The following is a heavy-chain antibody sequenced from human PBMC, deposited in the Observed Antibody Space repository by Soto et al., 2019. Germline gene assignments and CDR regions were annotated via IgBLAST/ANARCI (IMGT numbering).Heavy chain of an antibody. CDR1: GVSISSSDYY. Sequence: XATLSLTCSVSGVSISSSDYYWAWIRQPPGKGLEWIGSIDYNGVTYSNPSLKGRVTISKDTSKNKFSLQLTSVTAADTAFYYCGTVLVAATRHTGHDYWGQGTTVTVS. V-gene: IGHV4-39*01. CDR2: IDYNGVT. CDR3: GTVLVAATRHTGHDY. J-gene: IGHJ4*02. D-gene: IGHD2-15*01.